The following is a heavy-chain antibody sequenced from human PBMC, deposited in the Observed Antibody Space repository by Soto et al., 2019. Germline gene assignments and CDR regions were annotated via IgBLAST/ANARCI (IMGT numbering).Heavy chain of an antibody. Sequence: QVHLVQSGAEVKRPGVSVKVSCKASGYTFSNYYMHWVRQVPGHGLEWMGIINPSGGGTTYAQRFRGRLTVTRDTSTSTVYMELSRLRSDETAIYFCARAPQYGSAGYYYNFWGQGTLVTVSS. CDR2: INPSGGGT. V-gene: IGHV1-46*01. CDR3: ARAPQYGSAGYYYNF. J-gene: IGHJ4*02. CDR1: GYTFSNYY. D-gene: IGHD3-10*01.